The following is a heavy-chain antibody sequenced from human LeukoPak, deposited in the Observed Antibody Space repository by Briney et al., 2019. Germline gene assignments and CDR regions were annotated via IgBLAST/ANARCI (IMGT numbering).Heavy chain of an antibody. Sequence: GGSLRLSCAASGFTFSNAWMSWVRQAPGKGLEWVGRIKSKTDGGTTDYAAPVKGRFTISRDDSKNTLYLQMNSLETEDTAVYYCTTFEITMVRGANDYWGQGTLVTVSS. CDR3: TTFEITMVRGANDY. V-gene: IGHV3-15*01. CDR2: IKSKTDGGTT. J-gene: IGHJ4*02. D-gene: IGHD3-10*01. CDR1: GFTFSNAW.